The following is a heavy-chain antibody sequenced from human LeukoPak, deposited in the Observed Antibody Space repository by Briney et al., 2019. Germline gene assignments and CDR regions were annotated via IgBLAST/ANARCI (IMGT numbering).Heavy chain of an antibody. D-gene: IGHD5-18*01. V-gene: IGHV3-48*01. J-gene: IGHJ4*02. CDR3: ARDHGYSYAMDS. CDR1: GFTFSSYS. CDR2: ISHGSTRI. Sequence: GGSLRLSCAASGFTFSSYSMNWVRQAPGKGLEWISYISHGSTRIFYADFVEGRFTVSRDDAKNALYLQMNSLRVEDTAVYYCARDHGYSYAMDSWGQGTLVIVSS.